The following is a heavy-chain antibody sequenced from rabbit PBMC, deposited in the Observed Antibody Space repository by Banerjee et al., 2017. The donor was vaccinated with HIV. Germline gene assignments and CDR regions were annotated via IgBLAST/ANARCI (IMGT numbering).Heavy chain of an antibody. CDR3: ARDPYTSGGL. V-gene: IGHV1S45*01. CDR1: GLDFSSYS. Sequence: QEQLVESGGGLVQPGGSLKLSCKASGLDFSSYSMSWVRQAPGKGLEWIGCTHTADGNTYYASWAKGRFTISKTSSTTVTLQMTSLTAADTAAYFCARDPYTSGGLWGPGTLVTVS. D-gene: IGHD4-1*01. J-gene: IGHJ4*01. CDR2: THTADGNT.